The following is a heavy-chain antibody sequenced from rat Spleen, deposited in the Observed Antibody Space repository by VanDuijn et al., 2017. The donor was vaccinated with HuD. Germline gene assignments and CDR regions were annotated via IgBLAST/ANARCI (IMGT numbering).Heavy chain of an antibody. D-gene: IGHD4-3*01. Sequence: EVQLVESDGGLVQPGRSLKLSCAASGFTFSDYYMAWVRQAPGKGLEWVSSINPDGGSTYYRDSVKGRFTISRDDEESTLYLQMDSLRSEDTATYFCARHNSGYGVMDAWGQGASVTVSS. J-gene: IGHJ4*01. V-gene: IGHV5-25*01. CDR2: INPDGGST. CDR1: GFTFSDYY. CDR3: ARHNSGYGVMDA.